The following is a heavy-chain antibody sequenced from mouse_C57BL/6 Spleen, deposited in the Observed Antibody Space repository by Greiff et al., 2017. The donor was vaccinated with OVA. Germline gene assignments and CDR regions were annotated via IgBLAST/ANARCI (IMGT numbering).Heavy chain of an antibody. Sequence: EVKLQESGGGLVKPGGSLKLSCAASGFTFSDYGMHWVRQAPEKGLEWVAYISSGSSTIYYADTVKGRFTISRDNAKNTLFLQMTSLRSEDTAMYYCARDYLYYAMDYWGQGTSVTVSS. J-gene: IGHJ4*01. CDR1: GFTFSDYG. CDR3: ARDYLYYAMDY. D-gene: IGHD2-13*01. CDR2: ISSGSSTI. V-gene: IGHV5-17*01.